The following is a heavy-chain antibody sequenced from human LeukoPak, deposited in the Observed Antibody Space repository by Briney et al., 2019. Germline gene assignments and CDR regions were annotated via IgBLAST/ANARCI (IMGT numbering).Heavy chain of an antibody. Sequence: PSETLSLTCTVSGSSISSYYWSWIRQPPGKGLEWIGYIYTSGSTNYNPSLKSRVTISVDTSKNQFSLKLSSVTAADTAVYYCARHLGSLAPMDVWGKGTTVTVSS. CDR3: ARHLGSLAPMDV. J-gene: IGHJ6*03. V-gene: IGHV4-4*09. CDR1: GSSISSYY. D-gene: IGHD3-10*01. CDR2: IYTSGST.